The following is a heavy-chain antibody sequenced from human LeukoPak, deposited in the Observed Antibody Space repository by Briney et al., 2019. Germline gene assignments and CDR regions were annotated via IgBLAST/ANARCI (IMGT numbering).Heavy chain of an antibody. J-gene: IGHJ4*02. Sequence: PGGSLRLSCAASGFTSSSYWMTWVRQAPEKGLEWVSSIKQDGSDKYYVESVKGRFTISRDNAKNSLYLQMNSLRVEDTAVYYCARYFDSSGYSHIRFDYWGQGALVTVSS. D-gene: IGHD3-22*01. V-gene: IGHV3-7*01. CDR3: ARYFDSSGYSHIRFDY. CDR1: GFTSSSYW. CDR2: IKQDGSDK.